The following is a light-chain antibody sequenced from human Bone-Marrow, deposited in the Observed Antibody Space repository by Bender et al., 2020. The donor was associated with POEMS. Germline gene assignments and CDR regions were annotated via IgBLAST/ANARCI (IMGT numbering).Light chain of an antibody. V-gene: IGLV2-8*01. CDR3: SSYTSSSSWV. CDR2: DVT. CDR1: ISDIGGYNY. J-gene: IGLJ3*02. Sequence: QSALTQPPSASGSLGQSVTISCTGSISDIGGYNYVSWYQQHPGKAPKLIIYDVTQRPSGVPDRFSASKSGNTASLTVSGLQGDDEADYYCSSYTSSSSWVFGGGTKLTVL.